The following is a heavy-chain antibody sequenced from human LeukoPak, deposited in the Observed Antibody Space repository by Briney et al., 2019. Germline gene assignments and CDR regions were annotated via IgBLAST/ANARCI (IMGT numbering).Heavy chain of an antibody. CDR3: ARVGGSSWYYFDY. D-gene: IGHD6-13*01. CDR1: GFTFTNYW. CDR2: IYLDGSRA. J-gene: IGHJ4*02. Sequence: PGGSLRLSCAVSGFTFTNYWMSWARQSPGKGLEWVANIYLDGSRAYYVDSVKGRFTISRDNAENSLYLQMNSLRAEDTAVYYCARVGGSSWYYFDYWGQGTLVTVSS. V-gene: IGHV3-7*01.